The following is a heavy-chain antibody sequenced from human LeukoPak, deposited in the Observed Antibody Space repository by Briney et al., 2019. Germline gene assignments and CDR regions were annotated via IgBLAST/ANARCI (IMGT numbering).Heavy chain of an antibody. CDR1: GFTFSNAW. J-gene: IGHJ4*02. CDR2: IKSKSDGGTT. D-gene: IGHD2-2*01. V-gene: IGHV3-15*01. Sequence: GGSLRLSCAASGFTFSNAWMSWVRQAPGKGLEWVGRIKSKSDGGTTDCAAPVKGRFTISRDDSKNTLYLQMNSLKTEDTAVYYCTTLLGYCSSTSCYSPGDYWGQGTLVTVSS. CDR3: TTLLGYCSSTSCYSPGDY.